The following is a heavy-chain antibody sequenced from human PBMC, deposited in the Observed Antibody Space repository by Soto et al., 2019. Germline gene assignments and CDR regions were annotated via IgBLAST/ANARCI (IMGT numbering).Heavy chain of an antibody. CDR1: GGSISSSSYY. CDR3: ARHGSSTSGWFDP. D-gene: IGHD3-10*01. V-gene: IGHV4-39*01. CDR2: IYYSGST. Sequence: SETLSLTCTVSGGSISSSSYYWGWIRQPPGKGLEWIGSIYYSGSTYYNPSLKSRVTISVDTSKNQFSLKLSSVTAADTAVYYCARHGSSTSGWFDPWGQGTLVTVSS. J-gene: IGHJ5*02.